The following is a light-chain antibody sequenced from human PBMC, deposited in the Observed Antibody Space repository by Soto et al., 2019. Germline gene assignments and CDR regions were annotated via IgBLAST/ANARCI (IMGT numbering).Light chain of an antibody. J-gene: IGKJ4*01. CDR3: QQRSNWPQLT. CDR2: DAS. V-gene: IGKV3-11*01. CDR1: QSVSSF. Sequence: EIVLTQSPATLSLSPGERATLSCRASQSVSSFLAWFQQKPGQAPRLLIHDASNRATGLPARFSGRGSGTDFTLTISSLEPEDFAVYYCQQRSNWPQLTFGGGTKVEIK.